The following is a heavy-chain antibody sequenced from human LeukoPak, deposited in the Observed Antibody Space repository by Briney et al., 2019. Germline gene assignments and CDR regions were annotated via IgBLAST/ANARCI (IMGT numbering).Heavy chain of an antibody. CDR2: INSDGYSI. CDR3: VRLVPVPDVYFDY. J-gene: IGHJ4*02. Sequence: GGPLRLSCAASGVTFSGYWMHWFRHPPGKGLVWVARINSDGYSISYADSVKGRFTISRDNARNTLFLQMNSLRAADTAVYYCVRLVPVPDVYFDYWGQGTLVSVSS. V-gene: IGHV3-74*03. CDR1: GVTFSGYW. D-gene: IGHD2-21*01.